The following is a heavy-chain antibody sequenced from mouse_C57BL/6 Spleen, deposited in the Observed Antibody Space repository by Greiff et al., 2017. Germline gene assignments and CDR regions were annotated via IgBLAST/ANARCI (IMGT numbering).Heavy chain of an antibody. J-gene: IGHJ1*03. CDR2: IYPGRGST. CDR1: GYTFTSYW. D-gene: IGHD1-1*01. Sequence: VQLQQSGAELVKPGASVKMSCKASGYTFTSYWITWVKQRPGQGLEWIGDIYPGRGSTNYNEKFKSKATLTVDTSSSTAYMQLSSLTSEDSAVYYCARSEGSSWYFDVWGTGTTVTVSS. V-gene: IGHV1-55*01. CDR3: ARSEGSSWYFDV.